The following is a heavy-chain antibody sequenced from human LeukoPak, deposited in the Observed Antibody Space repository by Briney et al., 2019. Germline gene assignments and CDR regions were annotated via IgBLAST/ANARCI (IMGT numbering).Heavy chain of an antibody. CDR3: ARLEMATIDDS. CDR2: ITPVLGIA. J-gene: IGHJ4*02. D-gene: IGHD5-24*01. Sequence: SVKVSCKTSGGTFNDYAISWLRQAPGQGLEWMGRITPVLGIADYTQKFQGRVAITADKSTSKAYMELSSLTSEDTAVYFCARLEMATIDDSWGQGTLVTVSS. V-gene: IGHV1-69*10. CDR1: GGTFNDYA.